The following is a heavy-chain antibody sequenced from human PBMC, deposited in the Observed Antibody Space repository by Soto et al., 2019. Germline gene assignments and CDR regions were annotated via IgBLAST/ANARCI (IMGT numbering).Heavy chain of an antibody. CDR1: GGSISSYY. J-gene: IGHJ6*03. CDR2: IYYSGST. CDR3: ARSSGQWLEYYSYYYYMDV. V-gene: IGHV4-59*01. D-gene: IGHD6-19*01. Sequence: PSETLSLTCTVSGGSISSYYWSWIRQPPGKGLEWIGYIYYSGSTNYNPSLKSRVTISVDTSKNQFSLKLSSVTAADTAVYYCARSSGQWLEYYSYYYYMDVWGKGTTVTV.